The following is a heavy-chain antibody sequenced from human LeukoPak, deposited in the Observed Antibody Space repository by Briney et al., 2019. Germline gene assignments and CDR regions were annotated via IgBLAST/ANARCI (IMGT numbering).Heavy chain of an antibody. J-gene: IGHJ4*02. Sequence: PSETLSLTCTVSGGSISSYYWSWIRQPPGKGLEWIGYIYYSGSTNYNPSLKSRVTISVDTSKNQFSLKLSSVTAADTAVYYCARGSYGGNDYWGQGTLVTVSS. CDR1: GGSISSYY. CDR3: ARGSYGGNDY. D-gene: IGHD4-23*01. CDR2: IYYSGST. V-gene: IGHV4-59*01.